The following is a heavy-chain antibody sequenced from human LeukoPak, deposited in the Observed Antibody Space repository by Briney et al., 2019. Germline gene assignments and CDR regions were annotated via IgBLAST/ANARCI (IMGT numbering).Heavy chain of an antibody. CDR3: ARDFWSGSVGFDP. D-gene: IGHD3-3*01. Sequence: SETLSLTCTVSGAAISTYFWSWIRQSPGKGLEWIGYIYPSGSTKYNPSLKSRVTISVDASKNQFALTLRSLTAADTAVYYCARDFWSGSVGFDPWGQGTLVTVSS. CDR2: IYPSGST. CDR1: GAAISTYF. J-gene: IGHJ5*02. V-gene: IGHV4-59*01.